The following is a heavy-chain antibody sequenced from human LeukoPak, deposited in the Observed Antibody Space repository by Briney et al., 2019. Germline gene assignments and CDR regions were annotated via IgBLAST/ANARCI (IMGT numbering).Heavy chain of an antibody. CDR3: AKETTEWELQSSFDY. J-gene: IGHJ4*02. V-gene: IGHV3-30*18. Sequence: AGGSLRLSCAASGFTFSSYGMHWVRQAPGKGVEWVAVISYDGSNKYYADSVKGRFTISRDNSKNTLYLQMNSLRAEDTAVYYCAKETTEWELQSSFDYWGQGTLVTVSS. CDR2: ISYDGSNK. D-gene: IGHD1-26*01. CDR1: GFTFSSYG.